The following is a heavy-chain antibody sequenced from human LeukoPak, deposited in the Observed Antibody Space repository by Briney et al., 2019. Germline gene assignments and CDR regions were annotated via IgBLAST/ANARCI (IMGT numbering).Heavy chain of an antibody. J-gene: IGHJ4*02. V-gene: IGHV4-30-2*01. CDR3: ARTRDFWSGYFDY. CDR1: GVSITSDTYC. Sequence: SQTLSLTCVVSGVSITSDTYCWSWIRQPPGKGLEWIGYFLHSGSTYFNPSLKSRVTISIDTSKSQFSLKLSSVTAADTAVYYCARTRDFWSGYFDYWGQGTLVTVSS. CDR2: FLHSGST. D-gene: IGHD3-3*01.